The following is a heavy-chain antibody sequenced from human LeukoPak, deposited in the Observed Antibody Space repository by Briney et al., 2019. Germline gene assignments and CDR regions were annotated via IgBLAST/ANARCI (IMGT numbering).Heavy chain of an antibody. Sequence: PSETLSLTCTVSGGSISTSYRSWIRQPPGKGLEWIGYIFYSGSTDSNPSLKSRVTISVDMSTNQVSLKLRSVTAADTAVYYCARDPARNLGSGHLDWYFDLWGRGTLVTVSP. D-gene: IGHD3-22*01. CDR2: IFYSGST. V-gene: IGHV4-59*12. CDR3: ARDPARNLGSGHLDWYFDL. J-gene: IGHJ2*01. CDR1: GGSISTSY.